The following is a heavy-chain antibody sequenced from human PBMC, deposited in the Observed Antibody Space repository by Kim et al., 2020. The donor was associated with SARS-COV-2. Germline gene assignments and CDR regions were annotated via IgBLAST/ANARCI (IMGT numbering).Heavy chain of an antibody. Sequence: KSRVTISLDPSKNQFSLKLSSVTAADTAVYFCARGAKGDYWSGYPSHFDYWGQGTLVTVSS. J-gene: IGHJ4*02. V-gene: IGHV4-34*01. CDR3: ARGAKGDYWSGYPSHFDY. D-gene: IGHD3-3*01.